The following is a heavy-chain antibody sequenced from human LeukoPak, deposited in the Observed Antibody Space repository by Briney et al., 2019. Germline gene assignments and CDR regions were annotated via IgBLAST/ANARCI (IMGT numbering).Heavy chain of an antibody. D-gene: IGHD6-19*01. V-gene: IGHV4-39*01. Sequence: SETLSLTCTVSGGSISSSSYYWGWIRQPPGKGLEWIGSIYYSGSTYYNPSLKSRVTISVDTSKNQFSLKLSSVTAADTAVYYCARPVSTYSSGWDMYFDYWGQGILVTVSS. CDR1: GGSISSSSYY. CDR3: ARPVSTYSSGWDMYFDY. CDR2: IYYSGST. J-gene: IGHJ4*02.